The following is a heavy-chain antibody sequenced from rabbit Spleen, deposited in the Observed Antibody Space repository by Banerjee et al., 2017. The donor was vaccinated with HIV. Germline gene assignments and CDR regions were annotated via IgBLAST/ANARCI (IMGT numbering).Heavy chain of an antibody. CDR2: IYTGSSGSS. Sequence: QEQLEESGGGLVQPEGSLTLTCTASGFSFSSSYYMCWVRQAPGKGLEWIACIYTGSSGSSYYASWAKGRFTCSKTSSTTVTLHMTSLTAADTATYFCARDTSSSFSSYGMDLWGPGTLVTVS. J-gene: IGHJ6*01. CDR1: GFSFSSSYY. V-gene: IGHV1S45*01. CDR3: ARDTSSSFSSYGMDL. D-gene: IGHD1-1*01.